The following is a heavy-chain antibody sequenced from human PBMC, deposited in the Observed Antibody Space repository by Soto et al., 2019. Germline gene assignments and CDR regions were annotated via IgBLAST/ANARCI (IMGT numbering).Heavy chain of an antibody. D-gene: IGHD6-13*01. Sequence: LVKVSCKASGGTFSSYAISWVRQAPGQGLEWMGGIIPIFGTANYAQKFQGRVTITADKSTSTAYMELSSLRSEDTAVYYCARDPEIAAAGNWFDPWGQGTLVTVSS. CDR3: ARDPEIAAAGNWFDP. J-gene: IGHJ5*02. CDR2: IIPIFGTA. CDR1: GGTFSSYA. V-gene: IGHV1-69*06.